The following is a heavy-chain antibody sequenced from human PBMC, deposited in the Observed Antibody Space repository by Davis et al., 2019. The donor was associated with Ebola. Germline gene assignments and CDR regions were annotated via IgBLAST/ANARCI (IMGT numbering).Heavy chain of an antibody. CDR3: AKVTTNGDHY. CDR1: GFTFSNYA. Sequence: GESLKISCAASGFTFSNYAMSWVRQAPGKGLEWVSGISGGGGSTYYAGFVKGRFTISRDNSKNTLYLQMNSLRAEDTAVYCCAKVTTNGDHYWGQGTLVTVSS. D-gene: IGHD4-17*01. J-gene: IGHJ4*02. V-gene: IGHV3-23*01. CDR2: ISGGGGST.